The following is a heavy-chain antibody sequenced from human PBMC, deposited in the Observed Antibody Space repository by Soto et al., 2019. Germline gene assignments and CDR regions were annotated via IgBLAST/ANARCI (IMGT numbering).Heavy chain of an antibody. CDR3: ARCTLSYYDILTGYYTPGWFDP. V-gene: IGHV5-51*01. CDR2: IYPGDSDT. CDR1: GYSFTSYW. D-gene: IGHD3-9*01. Sequence: PGESLKISCKGSGYSFTSYWIGGVRQMPGKGLEWMGIIYPGDSDTRYSPSFQGQVTISADKSISTAYLQWSSLKASDTAMYYCARCTLSYYDILTGYYTPGWFDPWGQGTLVTVSS. J-gene: IGHJ5*02.